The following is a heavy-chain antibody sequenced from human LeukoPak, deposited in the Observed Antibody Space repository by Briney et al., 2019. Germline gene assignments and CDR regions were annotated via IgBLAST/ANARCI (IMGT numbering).Heavy chain of an antibody. Sequence: PSETLSLTCTVSGYSISSGYYWGWIRQPPGKGLEWIGSIYHSGSTYYNPSLKSRVTISVDTSKNQFSLKLSSVTAADTAVYYCASVRGGEHFDYWGQGTLVTVSS. CDR1: GYSISSGYY. J-gene: IGHJ4*02. CDR3: ASVRGGEHFDY. D-gene: IGHD3-16*01. CDR2: IYHSGST. V-gene: IGHV4-38-2*02.